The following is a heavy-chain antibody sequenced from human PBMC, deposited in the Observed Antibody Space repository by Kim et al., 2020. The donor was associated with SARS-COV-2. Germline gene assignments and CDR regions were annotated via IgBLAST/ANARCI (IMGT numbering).Heavy chain of an antibody. CDR2: IYYSGST. V-gene: IGHV4-39*01. J-gene: IGHJ1*01. Sequence: SETLSLTCTVSGGSISSSSYYWGWIRQPPGKGLEWIGSIYYSGSTYYNPSLKSRVTISVDTSKNQFSLKLSSVTAADTAVYYCASVPYEERLLLVGYFQHWGQGTLVTVSS. D-gene: IGHD3-22*01. CDR3: ASVPYEERLLLVGYFQH. CDR1: GGSISSSSYY.